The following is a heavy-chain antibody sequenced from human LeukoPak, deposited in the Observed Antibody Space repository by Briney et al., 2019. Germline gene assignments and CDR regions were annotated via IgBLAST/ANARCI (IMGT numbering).Heavy chain of an antibody. CDR3: ARDGGKCGGDCYGNWFDP. J-gene: IGHJ5*02. CDR2: ISAYNGNT. CDR1: GYTFTSYG. V-gene: IGHV1-18*01. D-gene: IGHD2-21*01. Sequence: ASVKVSCKASGYTFTSYGISWVRQAPGQGLEWMGWISAYNGNTNYAQKLQGRVTMTTDTSTSTAYMELRSLRSDDTAVYYCARDGGKCGGDCYGNWFDPSGQGTLVTVSS.